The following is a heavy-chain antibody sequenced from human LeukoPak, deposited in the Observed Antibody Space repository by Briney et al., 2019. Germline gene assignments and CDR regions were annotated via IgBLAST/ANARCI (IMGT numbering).Heavy chain of an antibody. CDR3: ARDSSNRFGEIFFDY. J-gene: IGHJ4*02. D-gene: IGHD3-10*01. Sequence: GASVKVSCKASGYTFTSYGMSWVRQAPEQGLEWMGWISAYNGNTNYAQKLQGRVTMTTDTSTSTAYMELRSLRSDDTAVYYCARDSSNRFGEIFFDYWGQGTLVTVSS. V-gene: IGHV1-18*01. CDR1: GYTFTSYG. CDR2: ISAYNGNT.